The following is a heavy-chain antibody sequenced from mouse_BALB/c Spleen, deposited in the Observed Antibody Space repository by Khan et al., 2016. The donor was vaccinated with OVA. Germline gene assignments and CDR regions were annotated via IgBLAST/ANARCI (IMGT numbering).Heavy chain of an antibody. Sequence: VQLQESGAELARPGASVKMSCKASGYTFTSYTIHWIKKRPGQGLEWIGYINPSNGYTNYNQKFKDKATLTTDKSSNPAYLQLSSLTSDDSAVYNCLRDGAYHRNDGWFAYWGQGTLVTVSA. V-gene: IGHV1-4*01. CDR1: GYTFTSYT. D-gene: IGHD2-14*01. CDR2: INPSNGYT. J-gene: IGHJ3*01. CDR3: LRDGAYHRNDGWFAY.